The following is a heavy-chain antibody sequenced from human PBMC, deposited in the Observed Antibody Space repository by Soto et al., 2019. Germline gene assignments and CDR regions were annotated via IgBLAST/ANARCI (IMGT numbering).Heavy chain of an antibody. V-gene: IGHV3-23*01. CDR3: VKEWTPRRAFDH. CDR1: RFMFSRYS. D-gene: IGHD5-12*01. CDR2: ISGSGDST. Sequence: RRLSCAASRFMFSRYSMSWVRQAPGKGLEWVSGISGSGDSTFYADSVKGRFTISRDNSKNTVFLQMNNLRVEDTAKYYCVKEWTPRRAFDHWGQGTLVTVSS. J-gene: IGHJ4*02.